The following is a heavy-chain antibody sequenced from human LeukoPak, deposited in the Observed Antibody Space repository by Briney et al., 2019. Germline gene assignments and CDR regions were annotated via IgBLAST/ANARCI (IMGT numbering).Heavy chain of an antibody. J-gene: IGHJ4*02. CDR3: ARLVWFGDLLHVFDY. CDR2: IYYSGNT. V-gene: IGHV4-39*01. Sequence: SETLSLTCTVSGGSISSSTYYWGGIRKPPGKGREGIGRIYYSGNTDYNLSLQSRVSMSVDTSKNQFSLKLTSVAAADTAIYCCARLVWFGDLLHVFDYWGQGLLVTVSS. CDR1: GGSISSSTYY. D-gene: IGHD3-10*01.